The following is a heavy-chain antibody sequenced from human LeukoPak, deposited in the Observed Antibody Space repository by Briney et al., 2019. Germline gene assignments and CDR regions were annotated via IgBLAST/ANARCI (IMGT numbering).Heavy chain of an antibody. V-gene: IGHV4-34*01. CDR2: INHSGST. CDR3: ARSLISGSSSNWFDP. J-gene: IGHJ5*02. Sequence: SETLSLTCTVSGGSISSYYWSWIRQPPGKGLEWIGEINHSGSTNYNPSLKSRVTISVDTSKNQFSLKLSSVTAADTAVYYCARSLISGSSSNWFDPWGQGTLVTVSS. D-gene: IGHD3-10*01. CDR1: GGSISSYY.